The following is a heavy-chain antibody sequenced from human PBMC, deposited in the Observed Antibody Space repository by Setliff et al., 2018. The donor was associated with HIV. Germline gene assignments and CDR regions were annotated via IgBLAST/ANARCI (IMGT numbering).Heavy chain of an antibody. Sequence: ASVKVSCKASGYSFTSYGIGWVRQAPGQGLEWIGWISPYSRITNYAPKFRDRVTMTTETSTNTAYLEVRSLSSDDTAVYYRARRRNYNSGMDVWGQGTTVTVSS. D-gene: IGHD3-10*01. CDR1: GYSFTSYG. V-gene: IGHV1-18*01. CDR2: ISPYSRIT. J-gene: IGHJ6*02. CDR3: ARRRNYNSGMDV.